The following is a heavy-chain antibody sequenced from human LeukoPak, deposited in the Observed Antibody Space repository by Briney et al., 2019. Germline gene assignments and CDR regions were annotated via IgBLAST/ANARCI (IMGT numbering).Heavy chain of an antibody. CDR2: ISSSSSTI. Sequence: GGSLGLSCAASGFTFSSYSMNWVRQAPGKGLEWVSSISSSSSTIYYADSVKGRFTISRDNAKNSLYLQMNSLRAEDTAVYYCARDFYGSGFDFDYWGQGTLVTVSS. CDR3: ARDFYGSGFDFDY. V-gene: IGHV3-48*04. J-gene: IGHJ4*02. D-gene: IGHD3-10*01. CDR1: GFTFSSYS.